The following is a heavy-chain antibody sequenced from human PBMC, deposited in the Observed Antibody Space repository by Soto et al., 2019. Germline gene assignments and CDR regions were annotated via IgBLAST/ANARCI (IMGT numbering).Heavy chain of an antibody. V-gene: IGHV1-3*01. J-gene: IGHJ4*02. CDR1: GYTFTHYA. D-gene: IGHD3-10*01. CDR2: INAGNGNR. CDR3: AKDRAYLRFFDL. Sequence: QVKLVQSGAEMKKPGASVKLSCKASGYTFTHYAIHWVRQAPGQGLEWMGWINAGNGNRKYSQKFQGRVSITGDTSASTVYMELSGLKSEDTGVYFCAKDRAYLRFFDLWGQGTLVTVSS.